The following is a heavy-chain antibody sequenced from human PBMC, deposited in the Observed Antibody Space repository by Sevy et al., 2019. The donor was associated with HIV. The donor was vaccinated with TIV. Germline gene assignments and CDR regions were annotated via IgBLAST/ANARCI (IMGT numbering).Heavy chain of an antibody. CDR1: GGPISSHY. CDR3: ARVPSPYYDSSGDLIREYYFDS. D-gene: IGHD3-22*01. J-gene: IGHJ4*02. Sequence: SETLSLICTVSGGPISSHYWSWIRLTPGKGLEWIGYFYYTGITNYNPSLKSRVTMSADTSTNRVSLKLSSVTAADTAVYYCARVPSPYYDSSGDLIREYYFDSWGQGTPVTVSS. CDR2: FYYTGIT. V-gene: IGHV4-59*11.